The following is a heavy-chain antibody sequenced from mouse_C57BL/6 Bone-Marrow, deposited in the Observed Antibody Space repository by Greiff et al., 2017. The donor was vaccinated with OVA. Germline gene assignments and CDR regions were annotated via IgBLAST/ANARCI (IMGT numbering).Heavy chain of an antibody. CDR1: GYSFPDYY. Sequence: EVPLPQSVPELVKPGASVTLSCKASGYSFPDYYMNWLKPSHGQFLAWIGVINPNYGTTSYNQKFKGKATLTVDQSSSTTYMQLNSLTSEDSAIYYYARSKNWGYLYAMDYWGQGTSVTVSA. D-gene: IGHD3-1*01. J-gene: IGHJ4*01. CDR3: ARSKNWGYLYAMDY. V-gene: IGHV1-39*01. CDR2: INPNYGTT.